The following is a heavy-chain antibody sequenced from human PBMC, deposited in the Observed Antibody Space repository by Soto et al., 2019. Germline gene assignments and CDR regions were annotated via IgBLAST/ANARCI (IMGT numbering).Heavy chain of an antibody. CDR3: AKWGGAGSDY. CDR1: GVTFSSYA. D-gene: IGHD1-26*01. Sequence: SVKVSCKASGVTFSSYAISWVRQAPGQGLEWMGGIIPIFGTANYAQKFQGRVTITADESTSTAYMELSSLRAEDTAVYYCAKWGGAGSDYWGQGTLVTVSS. V-gene: IGHV1-69*13. J-gene: IGHJ4*02. CDR2: IIPIFGTA.